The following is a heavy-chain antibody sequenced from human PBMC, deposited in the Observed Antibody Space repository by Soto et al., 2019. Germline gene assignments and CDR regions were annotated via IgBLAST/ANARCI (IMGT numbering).Heavy chain of an antibody. CDR2: IYYSGST. D-gene: IGHD3-16*01. CDR3: ARQGGSKARPLDY. V-gene: IGHV4-59*08. CDR1: GCSISSYY. Sequence: PSETLSLTCTFSGCSISSYYWSWIRQPPGKGLEWIGYIYYSGSTNYNPSLKSRVTISVDTSKNQFSLKLSSVTAADTAVYYCARQGGSKARPLDYWGQGTLVTVSS. J-gene: IGHJ4*02.